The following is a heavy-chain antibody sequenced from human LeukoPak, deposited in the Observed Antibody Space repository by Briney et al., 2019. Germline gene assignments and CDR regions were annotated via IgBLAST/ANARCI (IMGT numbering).Heavy chain of an antibody. Sequence: SETLSLTCTVSGFSISSGHYWGWVRQPPGAGLEWIGSVYQSGTTYYNPSLKSRVTTSVDMSKNQFSLRLRPVTAADTAVYYCARASYDSRLAYWGQGILVTVSS. CDR3: ARASYDSRLAY. D-gene: IGHD3-22*01. CDR2: VYQSGTT. J-gene: IGHJ4*02. V-gene: IGHV4-38-2*02. CDR1: GFSISSGHY.